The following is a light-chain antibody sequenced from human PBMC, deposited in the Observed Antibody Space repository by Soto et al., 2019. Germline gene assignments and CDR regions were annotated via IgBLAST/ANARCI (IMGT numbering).Light chain of an antibody. V-gene: IGKV3-20*01. CDR1: QSVSNHY. Sequence: TVLTQSPGTLSLSPGARATLSCRASQSVSNHYLAWYQQKPGQAPRLLIYGASNRATGIPDRFSGIGSGTDFTLTISRLEPEDFAVDYCQQYGSSGTFGQGTKVDIK. J-gene: IGKJ1*01. CDR3: QQYGSSGT. CDR2: GAS.